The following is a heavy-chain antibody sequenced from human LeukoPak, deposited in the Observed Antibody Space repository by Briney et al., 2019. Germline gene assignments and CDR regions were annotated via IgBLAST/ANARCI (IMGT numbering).Heavy chain of an antibody. CDR1: GGTFSSYA. D-gene: IGHD3-10*01. Sequence: ASVKVSCKASGGTFSSYAISWVRQAPGQGLEWMGRIIPILGIANYAQKFQGRVTITADKSTSTAYMELSSLRSEDTAVYCCARDAPYGSGSYYPYYYGMDVWGQGTTVTVSS. CDR2: IIPILGIA. V-gene: IGHV1-69*04. CDR3: ARDAPYGSGSYYPYYYGMDV. J-gene: IGHJ6*02.